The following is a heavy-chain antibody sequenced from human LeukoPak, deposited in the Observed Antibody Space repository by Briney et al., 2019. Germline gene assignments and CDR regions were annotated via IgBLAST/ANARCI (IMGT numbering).Heavy chain of an antibody. V-gene: IGHV3-30*03. J-gene: IGHJ4*02. D-gene: IGHD3-22*01. CDR3: ARAKGYYYDSSGYYYGDY. Sequence: GGSLRLSCGASGFTFSSYGMHWVRQAPGKGLEWVAVISYDGSKKYYADSVKGRFTISRDNAKNSLYLQMNSLRAEDTAVYYCARAKGYYYDSSGYYYGDYWGQGTLVTVSS. CDR1: GFTFSSYG. CDR2: ISYDGSKK.